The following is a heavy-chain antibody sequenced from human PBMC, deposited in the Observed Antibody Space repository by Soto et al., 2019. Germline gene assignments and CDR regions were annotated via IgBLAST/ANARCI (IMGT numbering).Heavy chain of an antibody. CDR1: GGSFGGYY. D-gene: IGHD3-3*01. Sequence: PSETLSLTCAVYGGSFGGYYWSWIRQPPGKGLEWIGEINHSGSTNYSPSLKSRVTISVDTSKNQFSLKLSSVTAADTAVYYCARVSGFGVVIWGQGTLVTVSS. CDR3: ARVSGFGVVI. CDR2: INHSGST. J-gene: IGHJ4*02. V-gene: IGHV4-34*01.